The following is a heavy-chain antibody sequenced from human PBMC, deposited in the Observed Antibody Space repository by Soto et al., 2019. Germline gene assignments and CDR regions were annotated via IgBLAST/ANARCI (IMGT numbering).Heavy chain of an antibody. CDR2: ISYDGSNK. D-gene: IGHD2-2*01. V-gene: IGHV3-30-3*01. Sequence: QVQLVESGGGVVQPGRSLRLSCAASGFTFSSYAMHWVRQAPGKGLEWVAVISYDGSNKYYADSVKGRFTISRDNSKNTLYLQMNSLRAEDTAVYYCARDRNIVVVPAARGRYYYYYGMDVWGQGTTVTVCS. J-gene: IGHJ6*02. CDR1: GFTFSSYA. CDR3: ARDRNIVVVPAARGRYYYYYGMDV.